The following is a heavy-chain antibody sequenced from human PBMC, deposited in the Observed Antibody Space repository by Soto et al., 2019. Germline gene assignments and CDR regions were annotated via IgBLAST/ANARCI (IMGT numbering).Heavy chain of an antibody. CDR1: GDTFASFG. CDR3: ARDQESITDRILQY. V-gene: IGHV1-18*01. CDR2: ISAYNGNT. J-gene: IGHJ4*02. Sequence: ASVKVSCKASGDTFASFGFSWVRQAPGQGLEWLGWISAYNGNTHYAQKVRDRVTLTTDTSTNTAYMELRSLTSDDTAVYYCARDQESITDRILQYWGQGTRVTVYS. D-gene: IGHD3-10*01.